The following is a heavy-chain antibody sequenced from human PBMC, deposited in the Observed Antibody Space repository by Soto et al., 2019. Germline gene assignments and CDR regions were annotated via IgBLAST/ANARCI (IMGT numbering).Heavy chain of an antibody. J-gene: IGHJ6*02. CDR3: ARLYPITIAGTSYYHSMDV. D-gene: IGHD6-19*01. Sequence: SETLSLTCTESDGSITRYHWNWIRQPQGKGLELIGYTHYSGYTNYNPSLESRVTMSVDASKNQFSLNLRSVTAADTALYYCARLYPITIAGTSYYHSMDVWGQG. V-gene: IGHV4-59*12. CDR1: DGSITRYH. CDR2: THYSGYT.